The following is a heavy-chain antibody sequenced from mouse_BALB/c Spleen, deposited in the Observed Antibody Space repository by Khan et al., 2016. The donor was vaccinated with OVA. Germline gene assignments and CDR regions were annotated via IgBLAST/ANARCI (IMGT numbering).Heavy chain of an antibody. CDR2: ISPGSGDT. CDR1: GYTFTDYY. Sequence: QVQLQQSGAELARPGASVKLSCKASGYTFTDYYINWVKQSTGQGLEWIGEISPGSGDTYYNARFKGKATLTADKSSSADNMQLSNLTSEASAVYYWARRNYFGYTFAYWGQGTLVTVSA. D-gene: IGHD1-2*01. J-gene: IGHJ3*01. V-gene: IGHV1-77*01. CDR3: ARRNYFGYTFAY.